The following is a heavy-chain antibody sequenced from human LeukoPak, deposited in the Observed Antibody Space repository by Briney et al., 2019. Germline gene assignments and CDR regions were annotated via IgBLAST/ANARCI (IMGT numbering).Heavy chain of an antibody. D-gene: IGHD3-16*01. V-gene: IGHV3-9*01. CDR3: AKTYNWRTGLYLGPFDF. CDR2: ISWNSGTI. J-gene: IGHJ4*02. CDR1: GFTFDDYA. Sequence: PGGSLRLSCAASGFTFDDYAMHWVRQAPGKGLEWVSGISWNSGTIGYADSVKGRFTISRHNAKNSLYLQMNNLRTEDTALYYCAKTYNWRTGLYLGPFDFWGQGTLVTVSS.